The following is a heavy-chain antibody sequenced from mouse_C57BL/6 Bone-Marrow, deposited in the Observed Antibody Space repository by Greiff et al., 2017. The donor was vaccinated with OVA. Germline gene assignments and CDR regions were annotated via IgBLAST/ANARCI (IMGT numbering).Heavy chain of an antibody. CDR2: IYPRSGNT. V-gene: IGHV1-81*01. CDR3: ARIHLYWYFDV. CDR1: GYTFTSYG. Sequence: VQGVESGAELARPGASVKLSCKASGYTFTSYGISWVKQRTGQGLEWIGEIYPRSGNTYYNEKFKGKATLTADKSSSTAYMELRSLTSEDSAVYFCARIHLYWYFDVWGTGTTVTVSS. J-gene: IGHJ1*03.